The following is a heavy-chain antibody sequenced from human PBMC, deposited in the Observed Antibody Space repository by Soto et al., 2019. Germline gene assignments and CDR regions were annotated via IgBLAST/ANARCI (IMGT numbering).Heavy chain of an antibody. D-gene: IGHD5-18*01. J-gene: IGHJ3*02. CDR1: GFSLSTSGVG. CDR3: ARIIDTSMVLDI. CDR2: IYWDDDK. Sequence: SGPTLVNPTQTLTLTCIFSGFSLSTSGVGVGWIRQPPGKALEWLALIYWDDDKRYSPSLKTRLAISKDTSKSQVVLNMTNMDPVDTATYYCARIIDTSMVLDICGHGTMVTVSS. V-gene: IGHV2-5*02.